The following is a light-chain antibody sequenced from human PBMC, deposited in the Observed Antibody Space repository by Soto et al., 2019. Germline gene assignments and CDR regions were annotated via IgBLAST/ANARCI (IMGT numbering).Light chain of an antibody. CDR3: SSYTRSSTPWV. V-gene: IGLV2-14*01. CDR2: EVN. CDR1: SSDVGGYNY. J-gene: IGLJ3*02. Sequence: QSALTQPASVSGSPGQSITISCTGTSSDVGGYNYVSWYQQLPGKAPKLMIYEVNNRPSGVSNRFSGSKSANTASLTISGLQAEDEADYYCSSYTRSSTPWVFGGGTKLTVL.